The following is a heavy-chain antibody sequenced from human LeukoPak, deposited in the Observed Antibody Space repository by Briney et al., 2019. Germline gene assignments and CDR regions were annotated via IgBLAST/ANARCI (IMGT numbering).Heavy chain of an antibody. CDR2: IYPRDGST. J-gene: IGHJ4*02. CDR3: ARDQDAFDY. Sequence: ASVKVSCKASGYSFTSNYIPWVRQAPGQGLEWMGMIYPRDGSTSYAQKFQGRVTVTRDTSTSTVHMELSGLRSEDTAVYYCARDQDAFDYWGQGTLVTVSS. V-gene: IGHV1-46*01. CDR1: GYSFTSNY.